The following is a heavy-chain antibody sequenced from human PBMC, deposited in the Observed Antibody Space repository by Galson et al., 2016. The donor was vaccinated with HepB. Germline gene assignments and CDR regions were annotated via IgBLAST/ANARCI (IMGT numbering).Heavy chain of an antibody. D-gene: IGHD1-7*01. CDR1: GFTFSDYW. Sequence: LRLSCAASGFTFSDYWIHWVRQALGKGLEWVSRIRNDETTSVNGRFTVSRDNAKNTLYLEMNSLRPEDTAVYYCARDGGLGTPFDCWGQGTLVTVSS. V-gene: IGHV3-74*01. CDR2: IRND. CDR3: ARDGGLGTPFDC. J-gene: IGHJ4*02.